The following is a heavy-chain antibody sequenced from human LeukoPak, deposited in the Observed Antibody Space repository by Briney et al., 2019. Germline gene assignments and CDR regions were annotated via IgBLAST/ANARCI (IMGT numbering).Heavy chain of an antibody. CDR3: ARVRNWYSTSSRWFDP. CDR2: IYYSGST. V-gene: IGHV4-31*03. J-gene: IGHJ5*02. Sequence: PSETLSLTCTVSGGSISSGGYSWSWIRQHPGKGLEWIGYIYYSGSTYYNPSLKSRVTISVDTSKNQFSLKLSSVTAADTAVYYCARVRNWYSTSSRWFDPWGQGTLVTVSS. D-gene: IGHD6-6*01. CDR1: GGSISSGGYS.